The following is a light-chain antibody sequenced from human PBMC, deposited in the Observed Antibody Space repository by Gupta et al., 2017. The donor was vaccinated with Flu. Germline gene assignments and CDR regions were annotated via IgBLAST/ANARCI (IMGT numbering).Light chain of an antibody. Sequence: DIQMTQSPSSLFASVGDRVTITCRASQSISTYLNWYHQKSGKAPKLLIYAATSLQSGVPSRFSGSGSGTDFTLTISNLQPEDFATYYCQQAFSTPLTFGGGTKVEI. CDR3: QQAFSTPLT. V-gene: IGKV1-39*01. CDR2: AAT. J-gene: IGKJ4*01. CDR1: QSISTY.